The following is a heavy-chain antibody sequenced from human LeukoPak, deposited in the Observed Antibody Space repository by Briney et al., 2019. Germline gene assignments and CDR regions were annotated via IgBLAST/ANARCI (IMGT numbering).Heavy chain of an antibody. CDR2: IIPILGIA. CDR3: ARGVATGSHFDY. CDR1: GGTFSSYA. D-gene: IGHD5-12*01. Sequence: SVKVSCKASGGTFSSYAISWVRQAPGQGLEWMGRIIPILGIANYAQKFQGRVTITADKSTSTAYMELSSLRSEDTAVYYCARGVATGSHFDYWGQGTLVTVSS. J-gene: IGHJ4*02. V-gene: IGHV1-69*04.